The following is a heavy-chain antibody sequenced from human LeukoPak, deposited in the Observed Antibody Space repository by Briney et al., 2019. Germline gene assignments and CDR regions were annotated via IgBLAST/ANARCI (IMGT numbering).Heavy chain of an antibody. Sequence: GESLQISCKGSGYSLPDYWIGWVGQMPGKCLEWMGIISPRDSDTRYGPSFQGQVTISADKSISTAYLQWSSLKASDTAMYYCARRSGGWHYFDYGGQGTLVAISS. CDR2: ISPRDSDT. CDR1: GYSLPDYW. J-gene: IGHJ4*02. D-gene: IGHD6-19*01. CDR3: ARRSGGWHYFDY. V-gene: IGHV5-51*01.